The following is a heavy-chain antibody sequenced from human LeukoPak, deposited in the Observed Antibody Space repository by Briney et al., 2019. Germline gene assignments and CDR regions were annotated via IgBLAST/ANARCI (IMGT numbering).Heavy chain of an antibody. CDR3: ARGIGYCSGCSCYAYDY. V-gene: IGHV1-2*04. CDR1: GYTFTGYY. Sequence: ASVKVSCKASGYTFTGYYMHWVRQAPGQGLEWMGWINPNSGGTNYAQKFQGWVTMTRDTSISTAYMELSRLRSDDTAVYYCARGIGYCSGCSCYAYDYWGQGTLVTVSS. J-gene: IGHJ4*02. CDR2: INPNSGGT. D-gene: IGHD2-15*01.